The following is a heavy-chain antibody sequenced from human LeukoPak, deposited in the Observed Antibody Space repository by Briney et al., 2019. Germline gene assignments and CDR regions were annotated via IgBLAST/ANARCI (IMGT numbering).Heavy chain of an antibody. Sequence: ASVKVSCKASGYTFTGYYMHWVRQAPGQGLEWMGWINPNSGGTNYAQKFQGRVTMTRDTSISTAYMELSRLRSDDTAVYYCARDGPSNYYDSSGDAFDIWGQGTMVTVSS. CDR2: INPNSGGT. J-gene: IGHJ3*02. CDR3: ARDGPSNYYDSSGDAFDI. D-gene: IGHD3-22*01. V-gene: IGHV1-2*02. CDR1: GYTFTGYY.